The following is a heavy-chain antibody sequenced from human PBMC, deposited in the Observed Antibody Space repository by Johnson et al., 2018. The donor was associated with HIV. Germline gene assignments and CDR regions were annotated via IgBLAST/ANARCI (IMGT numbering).Heavy chain of an antibody. V-gene: IGHV3-15*01. CDR3: TTDYHVVFGAFDI. CDR1: GFTFSNAW. D-gene: IGHD1-14*01. J-gene: IGHJ3*02. CDR2: IKSKTDGGTT. Sequence: VQLVESGGGLVQPGGSLRLSCAASGFTFSNAWMSWVRQAPGTGLEWVGRIKSKTDGGTTNYAAPVKGRFTISRDDSKNTLYMQMNSLKTEDTAVYYCTTDYHVVFGAFDIWGQGTRVTVSS.